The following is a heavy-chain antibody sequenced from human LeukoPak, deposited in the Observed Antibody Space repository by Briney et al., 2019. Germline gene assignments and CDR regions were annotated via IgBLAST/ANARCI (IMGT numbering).Heavy chain of an antibody. V-gene: IGHV4-61*08. CDR2: IYYSGST. J-gene: IGHJ4*02. CDR3: ARALSGSYYKFDY. D-gene: IGHD3-10*01. CDR1: GGSISSGGYS. Sequence: PSQTLSLTCAVSGGSISSGGYSWSWIRQPPGKGLEWIGYIYYSGSTNYNPSLKSRVTISVDTSKNQFSLKLSSVTTADTAVYYCARALSGSYYKFDYWGQGTLVTVSS.